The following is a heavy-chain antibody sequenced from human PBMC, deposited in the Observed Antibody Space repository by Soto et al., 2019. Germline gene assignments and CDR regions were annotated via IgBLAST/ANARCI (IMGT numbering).Heavy chain of an antibody. J-gene: IGHJ6*03. V-gene: IGHV3-21*01. CDR1: GFTFSSYS. Sequence: EVQLVESGGGLVKPGGSLRLSCAASGFTFSSYSMNWVRQAPGKGLEWVSSISSSSSYIYYADSVKGRFTISRDNAKNSLYLQMNSLRAEDMAVYYCARWVFGVVIDMDVWGKGTTVTVSS. CDR3: ARWVFGVVIDMDV. CDR2: ISSSSSYI. D-gene: IGHD3-3*01.